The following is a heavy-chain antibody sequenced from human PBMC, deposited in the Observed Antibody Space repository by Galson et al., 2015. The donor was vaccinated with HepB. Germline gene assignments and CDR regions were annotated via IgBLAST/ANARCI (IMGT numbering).Heavy chain of an antibody. J-gene: IGHJ3*02. CDR2: INPNSGGT. Sequence: SVKVSCKASGYTFTGYYMHWVRQAPGQGLEWMGRINPNSGGTNYAQKFQGRVTMTRDTSISTAYMELSRLRSDDTAVYYCARMGSSGRVRPPDAFDIWGQGTMVTVSS. CDR1: GYTFTGYY. V-gene: IGHV1-2*06. CDR3: ARMGSSGRVRPPDAFDI. D-gene: IGHD1-26*01.